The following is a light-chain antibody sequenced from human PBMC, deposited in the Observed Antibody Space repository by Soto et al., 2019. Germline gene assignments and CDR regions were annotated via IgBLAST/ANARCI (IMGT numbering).Light chain of an antibody. J-gene: IGKJ2*01. CDR2: DAT. CDR1: QSVSRN. Sequence: EIVLTQSPATLSLSPGERATLSCRASQSVSRNLAWYQQKRGQAPRLLIYDATKRATGIPARFSGSGSGTDFTLTISSLEPEDFAVYFCQQRSNCLFTFGQGTKLEIK. CDR3: QQRSNCLFT. V-gene: IGKV3-11*01.